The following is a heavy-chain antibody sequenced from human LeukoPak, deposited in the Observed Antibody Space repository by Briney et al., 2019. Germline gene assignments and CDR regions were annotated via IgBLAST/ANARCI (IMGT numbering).Heavy chain of an antibody. CDR3: ARSAGRSYHPSARYGMDV. D-gene: IGHD3-10*01. J-gene: IGHJ6*02. V-gene: IGHV4-59*12. Sequence: SETLSLTCTVSGGSISSYYWSWIRQPPGKGLEWIGYIYYSGSTNYNPSLKSRVTISVDTSKNQFSLKLSSVTAADTAVYYCARSAGRSYHPSARYGMDVWGQGTTVTVSS. CDR1: GGSISSYY. CDR2: IYYSGST.